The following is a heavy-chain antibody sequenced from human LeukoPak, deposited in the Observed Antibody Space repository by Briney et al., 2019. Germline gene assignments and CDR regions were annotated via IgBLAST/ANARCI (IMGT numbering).Heavy chain of an antibody. D-gene: IGHD3-22*01. Sequence: GASVKVSCKVSGYTLTKLSMHWVRQAPGKGLEWMGGFDPEDGETIYAQKFQGRVTMTEDTSTDTAYMELSSLRSEDTAVYYCATAQYYYGSSGYYYFDYWGQGTLVTVSS. CDR3: ATAQYYYGSSGYYYFDY. J-gene: IGHJ4*02. CDR2: FDPEDGET. CDR1: GYTLTKLS. V-gene: IGHV1-24*01.